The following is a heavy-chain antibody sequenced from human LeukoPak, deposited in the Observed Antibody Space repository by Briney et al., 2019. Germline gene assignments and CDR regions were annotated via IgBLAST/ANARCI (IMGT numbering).Heavy chain of an antibody. CDR1: GGSISSGGYS. V-gene: IGHV4-30-2*01. D-gene: IGHD6-25*01. Sequence: RTSETLSLTCAVSGGSISSGGYSWSWIRQPPGKGLEWIGYIYHSGSTYYNPSLKSRVTISVDRSKNQFSLKLSSVTAADTAVYYCARGGYAIDYWGQGTLVTVSS. CDR3: ARGGYAIDY. CDR2: IYHSGST. J-gene: IGHJ4*02.